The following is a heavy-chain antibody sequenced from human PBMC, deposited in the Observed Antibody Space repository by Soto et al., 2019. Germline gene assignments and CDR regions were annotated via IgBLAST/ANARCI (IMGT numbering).Heavy chain of an antibody. V-gene: IGHV4-59*01. J-gene: IGHJ4*02. CDR1: GGSISSYY. Sequence: SETLSLTCTVSGGSISSYYWSWIRQPPGKGLEWIGYIYYSGSTNYNPSLKSRVTISVDTSKNQFSLKLSSVTAADTAVYYCARTVVVGATYFDYWGQGTRVTVS. CDR2: IYYSGST. D-gene: IGHD1-26*01. CDR3: ARTVVVGATYFDY.